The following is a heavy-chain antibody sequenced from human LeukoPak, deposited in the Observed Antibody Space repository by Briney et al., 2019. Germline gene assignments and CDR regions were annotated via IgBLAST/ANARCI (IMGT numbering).Heavy chain of an antibody. V-gene: IGHV3-23*01. CDR3: AKAGCSSTSCYDFDY. J-gene: IGHJ4*02. CDR2: ISGSGGST. Sequence: PGGSLRLSCAASGFTFSSYAMSWVRQAPGKGLEWVSAISGSGGSTYYADSVKGRFTISRDNSKNTLYLQMNSLRAEDTAVYYCAKAGCSSTSCYDFDYWGQGTLVTLSS. CDR1: GFTFSSYA. D-gene: IGHD2-2*01.